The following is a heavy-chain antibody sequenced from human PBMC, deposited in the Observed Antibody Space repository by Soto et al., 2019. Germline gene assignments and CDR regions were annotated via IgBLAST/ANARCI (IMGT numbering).Heavy chain of an antibody. Sequence: GGSLRLSCAASGFTLSNYAMSWVRQAPGKGLEWVTGITSGGGTYYTESVRGRFTISRDTSKNTVFVQMNSLRAEDTAIYYCAKGYGSGSYPDFDYWGKGTLVTVS. CDR2: ITSGGGT. J-gene: IGHJ4*02. CDR3: AKGYGSGSYPDFDY. V-gene: IGHV3-23*01. CDR1: GFTLSNYA. D-gene: IGHD3-10*01.